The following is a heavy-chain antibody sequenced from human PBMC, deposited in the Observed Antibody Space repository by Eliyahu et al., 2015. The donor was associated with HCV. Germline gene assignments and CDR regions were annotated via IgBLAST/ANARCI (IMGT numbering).Heavy chain of an antibody. J-gene: IGHJ2*01. CDR3: ARENCGGDCYTPHYWYFDL. CDR1: GFTVSSNY. D-gene: IGHD2-21*02. Sequence: EVQLVESGGGLIQTGGSLRLSCAASGFTVSSNYMSWVRQAPGKGLEWVSLLYSGGSTYYADSVKGRFTISRDNSKNTMYLQMNSLRAEDTAVYYCARENCGGDCYTPHYWYFDLWGRGTLVTVSS. CDR2: LYSGGST. V-gene: IGHV3-53*01.